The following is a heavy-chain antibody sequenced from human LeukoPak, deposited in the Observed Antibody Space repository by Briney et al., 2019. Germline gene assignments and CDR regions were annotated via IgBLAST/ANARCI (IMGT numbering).Heavy chain of an antibody. V-gene: IGHV1-3*03. D-gene: IGHD6-19*01. Sequence: ASVKVSCKASGYTFTDYALHWVRQAPGQSLEWMGWITTGRGETRYSQEFQRRITFTRDTSASTVYMDLSDLRSEDTAVYYCARGGKQWRGGNYFDSWGQGTLVAVPS. J-gene: IGHJ4*02. CDR2: ITTGRGET. CDR1: GYTFTDYA. CDR3: ARGGKQWRGGNYFDS.